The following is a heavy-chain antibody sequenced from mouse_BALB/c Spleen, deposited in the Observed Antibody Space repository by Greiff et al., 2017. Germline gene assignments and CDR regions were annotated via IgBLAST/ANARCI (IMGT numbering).Heavy chain of an antibody. Sequence: EVKLMESGGGLVKPGGSLKLSCAASGFTFSSYAMSWVRQSPEKRLEWVAEISSGGSYTYYPDTVTGRFTISRDNAKNTLYLEMSSLRSEDTAMYYCARDLEYGKEGLAYWGQGTLVTVSA. CDR3: ARDLEYGKEGLAY. CDR2: ISSGGSYT. V-gene: IGHV5-9-4*01. D-gene: IGHD2-10*02. CDR1: GFTFSSYA. J-gene: IGHJ3*01.